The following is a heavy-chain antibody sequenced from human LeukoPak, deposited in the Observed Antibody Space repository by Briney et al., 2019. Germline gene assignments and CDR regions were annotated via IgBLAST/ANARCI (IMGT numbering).Heavy chain of an antibody. V-gene: IGHV3-7*03. J-gene: IGHJ3*02. CDR3: AKDRGLPTMVRGVSTDAFDI. D-gene: IGHD3-10*01. CDR2: IKQDGSEK. CDR1: GFTFSSYW. Sequence: GGSLRLSCAASGFTFSSYWMSWVRQAPGKGLEWVANIKQDGSEKYYVDSVKGRFTISRDNSKNTLYLQMNSLRAEDTAVYYCAKDRGLPTMVRGVSTDAFDIWGQGTMVTVSS.